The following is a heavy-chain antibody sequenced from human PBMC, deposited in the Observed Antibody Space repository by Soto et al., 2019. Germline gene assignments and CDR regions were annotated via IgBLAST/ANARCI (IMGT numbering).Heavy chain of an antibody. CDR3: ARDVWFGVTDY. J-gene: IGHJ4*02. Sequence: QVQLVESGGGLVKPGGSLRLSCAASGFTFSDYYMSWIRQAPGKGLEWVSYISSSSSYTNYADSVKGRFTISRDNAKNSLYLQMNSLRADDTAVYYCARDVWFGVTDYWGQGTLVTVSS. V-gene: IGHV3-11*05. D-gene: IGHD3-10*01. CDR2: ISSSSSYT. CDR1: GFTFSDYY.